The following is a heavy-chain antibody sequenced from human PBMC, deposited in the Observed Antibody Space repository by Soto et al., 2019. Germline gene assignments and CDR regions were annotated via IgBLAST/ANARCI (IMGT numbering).Heavy chain of an antibody. J-gene: IGHJ4*02. D-gene: IGHD6-6*01. Sequence: PSETLSLTCTVSGGSISSYYWSWIRQPPGKGLEWIGYIYYGGSTNYNPSLKSRVTISVDRSKNQFSLKLSSVTAADTAVYYCAGGIAARPLGYWGQGTLVTVSS. V-gene: IGHV4-59*12. CDR3: AGGIAARPLGY. CDR1: GGSISSYY. CDR2: IYYGGST.